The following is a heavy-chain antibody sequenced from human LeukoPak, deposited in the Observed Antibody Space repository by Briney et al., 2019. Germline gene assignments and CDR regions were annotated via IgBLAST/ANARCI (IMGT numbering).Heavy chain of an antibody. CDR3: ARGGSGSYYSHPYYYYYMDV. V-gene: IGHV1-8*03. CDR2: MNPNSCNT. CDR1: GYTLTSYD. J-gene: IGHJ6*03. Sequence: RASVEVSCKASGYTLTSYDINWVRQATGQGLEWMGWMNPNSCNTGYAQKFQGRVTITRNTSISTAYMELSSLRSEDTAVYYCARGGSGSYYSHPYYYYYMDVWGKGTTVTVSS. D-gene: IGHD3-10*01.